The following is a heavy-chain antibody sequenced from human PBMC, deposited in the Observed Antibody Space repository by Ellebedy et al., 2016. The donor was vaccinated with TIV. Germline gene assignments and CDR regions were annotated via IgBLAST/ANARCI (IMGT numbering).Heavy chain of an antibody. D-gene: IGHD5-12*01. CDR2: ISYDGSNK. CDR1: GFTFSSYA. Sequence: GESLKISCAASGFTFSSYAMHWVRQAPGKGLEWVAVISYDGSNKYYADSVKGRFTISRDNSKNTLYLQMNSLRAEDTAVYYCARDGDHHVDLDNWGQGTLVTVSS. V-gene: IGHV3-30-3*01. J-gene: IGHJ4*02. CDR3: ARDGDHHVDLDN.